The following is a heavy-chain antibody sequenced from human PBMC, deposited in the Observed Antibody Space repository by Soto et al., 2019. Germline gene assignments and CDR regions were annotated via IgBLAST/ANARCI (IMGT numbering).Heavy chain of an antibody. CDR3: ARSRIAVAGTDYFDY. J-gene: IGHJ4*02. Sequence: QVQLQQWGAGLLKPSETLSLTCAVYGGSFSGYYWSWIRQPPGKGLEWIGEINHSGSTNYNPSLKSRVTISVDTSKNQFSLKLSSVTAADTAVYYCARSRIAVAGTDYFDYWGQGTLVTVSS. V-gene: IGHV4-34*01. D-gene: IGHD6-19*01. CDR1: GGSFSGYY. CDR2: INHSGST.